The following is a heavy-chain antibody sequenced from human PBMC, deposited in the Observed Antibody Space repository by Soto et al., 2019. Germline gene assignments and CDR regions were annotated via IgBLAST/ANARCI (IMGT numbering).Heavy chain of an antibody. CDR2: ISSSSSTI. CDR3: ARHPERIAQIGWFDP. CDR1: GFTFSSYS. D-gene: IGHD6-13*01. V-gene: IGHV3-48*01. J-gene: IGHJ5*02. Sequence: EVQLVESGGGLVQPGGSLRLSCAASGFTFSSYSMNWVRQAPGKGLEWVSYISSSSSTIYYAASVKGRFTISRHNAKNSLYLQLNSLRAEDMAVYYCARHPERIAQIGWFDPWGQGTLVTVSS.